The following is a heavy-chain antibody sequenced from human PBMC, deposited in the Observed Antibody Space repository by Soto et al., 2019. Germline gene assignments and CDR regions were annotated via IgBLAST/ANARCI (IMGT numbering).Heavy chain of an antibody. CDR2: IIPIFSTA. CDR3: AREGGGYCSSTSCYSPGYYYGMDV. V-gene: IGHV1-69*01. D-gene: IGHD2-2*02. Sequence: QVQLVQSGAEVKKPGSSVKVSCKASGGTFSSYAISWVRQAPGQGLEWMGGIIPIFSTANYAQKFQGRVTITADESTSTAYMELSSLRSEDTAVYYCAREGGGYCSSTSCYSPGYYYGMDVWGQGTTVTVSS. J-gene: IGHJ6*02. CDR1: GGTFSSYA.